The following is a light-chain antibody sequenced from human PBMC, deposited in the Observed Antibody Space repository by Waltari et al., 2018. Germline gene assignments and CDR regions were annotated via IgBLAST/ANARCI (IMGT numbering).Light chain of an antibody. J-gene: IGKJ2*01. CDR3: QQYNDWPPYT. V-gene: IGKV3-15*01. CDR2: HAS. Sequence: MTQSPDTLSMSAGESVTLSCRASRHIGGSLAWYQQKAGQAPGLLFYHASTRATGVADSFSAAGSWTDFTLTISSRRSEDSAVYYCQQYNDWPPYTFGQGTKLE. CDR1: RHIGGS.